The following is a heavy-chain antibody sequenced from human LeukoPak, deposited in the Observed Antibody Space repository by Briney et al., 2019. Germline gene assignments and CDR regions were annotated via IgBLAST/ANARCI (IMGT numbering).Heavy chain of an antibody. Sequence: GASLRLSCGASGFTFSNYAMSWVRQAPGKGLEWVSTISGTAASTYYADSVKGRFTISRDNSKNTLFLQVNNLRAEDTALYYCAKDRWYSSGGFLDHWGQGTLVTVSS. CDR1: GFTFSNYA. CDR3: AKDRWYSSGGFLDH. V-gene: IGHV3-23*01. D-gene: IGHD6-19*01. J-gene: IGHJ4*02. CDR2: ISGTAAST.